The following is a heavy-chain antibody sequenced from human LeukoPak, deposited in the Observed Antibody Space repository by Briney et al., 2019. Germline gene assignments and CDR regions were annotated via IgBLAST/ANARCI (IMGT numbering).Heavy chain of an antibody. CDR3: ARDRDGDYEDYLDY. Sequence: GGSLRLSCAASGFTFSDYYMSWIRQAPGKGLEWVSYISSSSSYTNYADSVKGRFTISRDNAKNSLYLQMNSLRAEDTAVYYCARDRDGDYEDYLDYWGQGTLVTVSS. V-gene: IGHV3-11*06. CDR1: GFTFSDYY. J-gene: IGHJ4*02. CDR2: ISSSSSYT. D-gene: IGHD4-17*01.